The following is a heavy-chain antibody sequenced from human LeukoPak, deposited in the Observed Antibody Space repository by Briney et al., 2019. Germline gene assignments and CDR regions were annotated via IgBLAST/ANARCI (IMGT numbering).Heavy chain of an antibody. Sequence: GGSLRLSCAASGSTFSSYWMYWVRQAPGKGLVWVSRINSDGSSTTYADSVKGRFTISRDNAKNTLYLQMNSLRAEDKAVYYCARPNYDFWSGYNYYFDYWGQGTLVTVSS. CDR3: ARPNYDFWSGYNYYFDY. CDR1: GSTFSSYW. D-gene: IGHD3-3*01. CDR2: INSDGSST. V-gene: IGHV3-74*01. J-gene: IGHJ4*02.